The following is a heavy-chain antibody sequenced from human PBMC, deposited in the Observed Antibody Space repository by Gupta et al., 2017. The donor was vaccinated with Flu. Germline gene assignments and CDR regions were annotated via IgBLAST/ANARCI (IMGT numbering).Heavy chain of an antibody. V-gene: IGHV4-39*01. Sequence: QVQLQAAGAGPVKPSVTVSPACIVTSGCIDSSSYYWGWLRQPPGKGLQWIASMFHSGSTYYNPSRKSRVTISADTSKKQVSLKLTSVTEADTAVYYCARHVLEEGGIFNWFDPWGLGTLVTVS. CDR1: SGCIDSSSYY. CDR3: ARHVLEEGGIFNWFDP. D-gene: IGHD3-16*02. CDR2: MFHSGST. J-gene: IGHJ5*02.